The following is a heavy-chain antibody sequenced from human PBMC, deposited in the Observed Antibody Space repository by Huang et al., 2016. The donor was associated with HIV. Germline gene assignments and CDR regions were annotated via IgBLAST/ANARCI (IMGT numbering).Heavy chain of an antibody. CDR2: IKSKTDCGTT. Sequence: EVQLVESGGGLVKPGGSLRLSCAASGFTFSNAWMSWVRQAPGKGLEWVGRIKSKTDCGTTDYAEPVKGRFTISRDDSKNTLYLQMNSLKTEDTAVYYCTTESESSGWTMDHDAFDIWGQGTMVTVSS. J-gene: IGHJ3*02. D-gene: IGHD6-19*01. CDR1: GFTFSNAW. CDR3: TTESESSGWTMDHDAFDI. V-gene: IGHV3-15*01.